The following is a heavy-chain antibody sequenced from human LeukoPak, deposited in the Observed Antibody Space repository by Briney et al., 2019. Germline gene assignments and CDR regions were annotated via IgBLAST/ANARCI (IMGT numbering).Heavy chain of an antibody. D-gene: IGHD3-10*01. CDR2: ISSSSHSI. CDR3: ARGLLGEDY. J-gene: IGHJ4*02. V-gene: IGHV3-48*04. CDR1: GFAFSNYN. Sequence: GGSLRLSCAASGFAFSNYNMNWVRQAPGKGLEWVSYISSSSHSIYYADSVKGRFTISRDNAKNSLYLQMNSLRAEDAAVYYCARGLLGEDYWGQGTLVTVSS.